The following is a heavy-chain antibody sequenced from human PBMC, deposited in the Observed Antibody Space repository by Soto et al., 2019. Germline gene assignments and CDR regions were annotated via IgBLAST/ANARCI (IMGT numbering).Heavy chain of an antibody. CDR3: AREGYGLDAFDI. D-gene: IGHD5-18*01. CDR1: GCTFSSNG. CDR2: IWYDGSDK. Sequence: GPLRRSCAAPGCTFSSNGMHWVRQAPGKGLEWVAVIWYDGSDKYYADSVKVRFTISRDNSKNKLYLQMNSLRAEDTAVYYCAREGYGLDAFDIWGKGTMGTVSS. V-gene: IGHV3-33*01. J-gene: IGHJ3*02.